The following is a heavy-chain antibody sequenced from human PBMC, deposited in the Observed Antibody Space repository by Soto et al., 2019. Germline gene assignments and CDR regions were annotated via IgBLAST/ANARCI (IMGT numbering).Heavy chain of an antibody. CDR3: AKGGYYYDTSGPTFEY. CDR2: ISGSGGTS. J-gene: IGHJ4*02. D-gene: IGHD3-22*01. V-gene: IGHV3-23*01. Sequence: GGSLRLSCAAFGFTFSSYAMSWVRQAPGKGLEWVSSISGSGGTSYYADSVKGRFTLSRDNSKNTLYLQMNSLRAEDTAVYYCAKGGYYYDTSGPTFEYWGQGTLVTVSS. CDR1: GFTFSSYA.